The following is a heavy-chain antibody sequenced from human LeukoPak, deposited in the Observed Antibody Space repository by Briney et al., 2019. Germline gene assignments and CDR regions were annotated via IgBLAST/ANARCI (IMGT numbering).Heavy chain of an antibody. CDR1: GYTFTSYY. CDR3: ARSRRDGYNSYDY. Sequence: ASVKVSCKASGYTFTSYYMHWVRQAPGQGLEWMGGIIPIFGTANYAQKFQGRVTITTDESTSTAYMELSSLRSEDTAVYYCARSRRDGYNSYDYWGQGTLVTVSS. J-gene: IGHJ4*02. D-gene: IGHD5-24*01. V-gene: IGHV1-69*05. CDR2: IIPIFGTA.